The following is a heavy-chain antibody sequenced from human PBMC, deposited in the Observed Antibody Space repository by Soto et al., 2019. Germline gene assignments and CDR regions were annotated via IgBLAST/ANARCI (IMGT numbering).Heavy chain of an antibody. CDR1: GYTFMNYH. CDR3: ARAASALL. J-gene: IGHJ4*02. D-gene: IGHD6-13*01. V-gene: IGHV1-46*01. Sequence: QTQLVQSGAEVKKPGASVTVSCKASGYTFMNYHMHWVRQAPGRGLEWLGKINPIGGTTTYAQKFQVRVTMTRDTSTNTVYMELSSLRSEDTGVYYCARAASALLWGPGTQVTVSS. CDR2: INPIGGTT.